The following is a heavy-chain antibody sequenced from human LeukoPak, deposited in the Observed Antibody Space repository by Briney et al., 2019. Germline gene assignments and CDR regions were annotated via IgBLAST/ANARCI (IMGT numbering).Heavy chain of an antibody. CDR1: GFTFSSYW. CDR3: AREYSNRIPGSFGYYYYGMDV. CDR2: INSDGSST. Sequence: GGSLRLSCAASGFTFSSYWMHWVRQAPGKGLVWVSRINSDGSSTSYADSVKGRFTISRDNAKNTLYLQMNSLRAEDTAVYYCAREYSNRIPGSFGYYYYGMDVWGQGTTVTVSS. D-gene: IGHD4-11*01. V-gene: IGHV3-74*01. J-gene: IGHJ6*02.